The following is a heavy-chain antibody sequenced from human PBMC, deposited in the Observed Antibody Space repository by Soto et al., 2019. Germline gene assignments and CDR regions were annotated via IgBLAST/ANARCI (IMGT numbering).Heavy chain of an antibody. CDR2: IYYSGST. CDR3: ARDNYGETYYFDY. Sequence: QVQLQESGPGLVKPSQTLSLTCTVSGGSISSGAYYWSWVRQPPGKGLEWIGYIYYSGSTYYNPSLKRRVTISVDTSKNQFSLKLSSVTATDTAVYYCARDNYGETYYFDYWGQGTLVTVSS. V-gene: IGHV4-30-4*01. J-gene: IGHJ4*02. CDR1: GGSISSGAYY. D-gene: IGHD4-17*01.